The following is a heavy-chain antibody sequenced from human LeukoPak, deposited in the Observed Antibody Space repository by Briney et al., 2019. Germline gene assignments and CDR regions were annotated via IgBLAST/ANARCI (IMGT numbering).Heavy chain of an antibody. Sequence: GSLRLSCAASGFTFSSYAMSWVRQAPGKGLEWVSAICCSGGSTYYADSVKGRFTISRDNSKNTLYLQMNSLRAEDTAVYYCAKVGVLLWFGESLHFDYWGQGTLVTVSS. D-gene: IGHD3-10*01. CDR2: ICCSGGST. V-gene: IGHV3-23*01. CDR1: GFTFSSYA. CDR3: AKVGVLLWFGESLHFDY. J-gene: IGHJ4*02.